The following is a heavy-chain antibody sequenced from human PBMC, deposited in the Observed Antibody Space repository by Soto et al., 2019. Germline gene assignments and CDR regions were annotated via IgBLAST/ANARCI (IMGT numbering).Heavy chain of an antibody. D-gene: IGHD3-16*01. CDR3: ARDGYVWGSHNWFDP. CDR1: GGAFSSYA. Sequence: SVKVSCKASGGAFSSYASSWVRQAPGQGLEWMGGLIPIFGTANYAQKFQGRVTITADESTSTAYMELSSLRSEDTAVYYCARDGYVWGSHNWFDPWGQGTLVTVSS. J-gene: IGHJ5*02. CDR2: LIPIFGTA. V-gene: IGHV1-69*13.